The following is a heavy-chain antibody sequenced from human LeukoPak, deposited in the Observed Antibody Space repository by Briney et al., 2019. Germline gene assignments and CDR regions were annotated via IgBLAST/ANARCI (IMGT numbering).Heavy chain of an antibody. D-gene: IGHD2-15*01. CDR1: GYTFTGYY. V-gene: IGHV1-2*06. CDR3: ARAGYCSGGSCSTVAFDI. CDR2: INPNSGGT. J-gene: IGHJ3*02. Sequence: GASVKVSCKASGYTFTGYYMHWVRQAPGQGLEWMGRINPNSGGTNYAQKFQGRVTMTRDTSISTAYMELSRLRSDDTAVYYCARAGYCSGGSCSTVAFDIWGQGTMVTVSS.